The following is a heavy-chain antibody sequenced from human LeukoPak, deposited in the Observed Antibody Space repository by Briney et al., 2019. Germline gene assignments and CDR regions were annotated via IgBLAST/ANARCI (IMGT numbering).Heavy chain of an antibody. CDR3: ASSSGWYIESDY. D-gene: IGHD6-19*01. CDR1: GFTVSSTF. V-gene: IGHV3-53*01. CDR2: INSGGTT. J-gene: IGHJ4*02. Sequence: GGSPRVSCAASGFTVSSTFMSWVRQPPGKGLEWVSVINSGGTTYYADSVKGRFTISRDNSKNTLYLEMSSLRAEDTAVYYCASSSGWYIESDYWGQGTLVTVSS.